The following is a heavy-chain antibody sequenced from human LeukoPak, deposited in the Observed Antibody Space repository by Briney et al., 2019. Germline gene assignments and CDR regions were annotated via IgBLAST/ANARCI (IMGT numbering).Heavy chain of an antibody. J-gene: IGHJ4*02. CDR2: IYHSGST. CDR1: GYSISSGYY. CDR3: ASALWFGSYYFDY. D-gene: IGHD3-10*01. V-gene: IGHV4-38-2*02. Sequence: KPSETLSLTCTVSGYSISSGYYWGWIRQPPGKELEWIGSIYHSGSTYYNPSLKSRVTISVDTSKNQFSLKLSSVTAADTAVYYCASALWFGSYYFDYRGQGTLVTVSS.